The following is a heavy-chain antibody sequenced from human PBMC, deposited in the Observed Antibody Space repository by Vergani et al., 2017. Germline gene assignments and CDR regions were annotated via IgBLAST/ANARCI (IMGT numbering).Heavy chain of an antibody. J-gene: IGHJ4*02. D-gene: IGHD6-13*01. CDR3: AREAMRQQLVNPFDF. Sequence: QVQLQESGPGLVKPSQTLSLTCTVSGASIRSGNYHWNWIRKAAGNGLEWIGYIYASGSTKYNPSLESRITMSVDPSKNQFSLKVRSVTAADTAVYYCAREAMRQQLVNPFDFWGQGSLVTVAS. CDR1: GASIRSGNYH. V-gene: IGHV4-61*02. CDR2: IYASGST.